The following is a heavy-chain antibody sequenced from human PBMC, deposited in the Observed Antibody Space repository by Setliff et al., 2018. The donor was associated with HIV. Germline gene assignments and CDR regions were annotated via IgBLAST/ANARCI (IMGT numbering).Heavy chain of an antibody. CDR1: GGTFSSYA. V-gene: IGHV1-69*06. CDR3: ARDPHIVATDGYMDV. D-gene: IGHD5-12*01. CDR2: IIPIFGTT. J-gene: IGHJ6*03. Sequence: SVKVSCKASGGTFSSYAISWVRQAPGQGLEWMGGIIPIFGTTNYAQKFKDRVTMTADTSTSTAYMELRSLRSDDTAVYYCARDPHIVATDGYMDVWGKGTTVTVSS.